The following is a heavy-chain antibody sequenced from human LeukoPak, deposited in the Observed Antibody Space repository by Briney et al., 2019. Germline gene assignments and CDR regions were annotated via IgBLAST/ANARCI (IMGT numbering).Heavy chain of an antibody. Sequence: PSETLSLTCAVSGGSISSRNWWSWVRQPPGKGLEWIGEIYHSGSTNYNPSLKSRVTISVDTSKNQFSLKLSSVTAADTAVYYCARQLLSSGWSDYWGQGTLVTVSS. CDR3: ARQLLSSGWSDY. CDR1: GGSISSRNW. V-gene: IGHV4-4*02. J-gene: IGHJ4*02. D-gene: IGHD6-19*01. CDR2: IYHSGST.